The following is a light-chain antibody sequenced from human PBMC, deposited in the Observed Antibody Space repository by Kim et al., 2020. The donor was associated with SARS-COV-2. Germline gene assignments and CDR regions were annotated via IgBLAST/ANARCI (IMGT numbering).Light chain of an antibody. Sequence: QTATLPCTGNNTTVAAQGAAWLQHHQGHPPRLLSYRNNSRPSGISDRLSASRSGNTASLTVTGLQPEDEADYYCSAWDASLRVWVFGGGTQLTVL. CDR1: NTTVAAQG. CDR3: SAWDASLRVWV. V-gene: IGLV10-54*01. CDR2: RNN. J-gene: IGLJ3*02.